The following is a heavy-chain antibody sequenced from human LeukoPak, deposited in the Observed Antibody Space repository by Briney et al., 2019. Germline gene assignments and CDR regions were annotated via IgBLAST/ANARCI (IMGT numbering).Heavy chain of an antibody. CDR3: ARGNHRLGYCSSTSCSIPDY. CDR2: ISGSGDNT. Sequence: GGSLRLSCAASGFTFSSYAMSWVRQPPGKGLEWVSGISGSGDNTYYADSVKGRFTISRDNSKKTLYLHLNSLRAEDTAVYYCARGNHRLGYCSSTSCSIPDYWGQGTLVTVSS. V-gene: IGHV3-23*01. D-gene: IGHD2-2*01. CDR1: GFTFSSYA. J-gene: IGHJ4*02.